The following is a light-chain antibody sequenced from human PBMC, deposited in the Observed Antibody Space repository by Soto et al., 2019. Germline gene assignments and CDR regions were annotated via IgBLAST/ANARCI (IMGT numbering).Light chain of an antibody. CDR3: QQRYRWPPIT. Sequence: EIVLTQSPDTLSLSPGERATLSCRASQSVSILLAWYQQKPGQAPRLLIYDASNRATGVPARFSGSGSGTDFTLTISSLEPEDFAVYYCQQRYRWPPITFGQGTRLEIK. V-gene: IGKV3-11*01. CDR1: QSVSIL. CDR2: DAS. J-gene: IGKJ5*01.